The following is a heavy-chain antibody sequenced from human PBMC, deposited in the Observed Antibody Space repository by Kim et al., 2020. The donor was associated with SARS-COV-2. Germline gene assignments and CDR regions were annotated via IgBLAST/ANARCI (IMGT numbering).Heavy chain of an antibody. CDR2: IGPSSSDI. CDR1: GFTFSKWS. CDR3: ARETGSPGNYHFDY. Sequence: GGSLRLSCAASGFTFSKWSMNWVRQAPGKGLEWVSFIGPSSSDIYYADSLKGRFIISRDNAKNSLYLQMNSLRAEDTAVYYCARETGSPGNYHFDYWGQGTLVTVSS. J-gene: IGHJ4*02. V-gene: IGHV3-21*01. D-gene: IGHD1-1*01.